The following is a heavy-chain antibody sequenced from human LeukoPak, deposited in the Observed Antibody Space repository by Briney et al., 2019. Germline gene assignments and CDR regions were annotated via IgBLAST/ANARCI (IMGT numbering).Heavy chain of an antibody. Sequence: GGSLRLSCTASGFAVSSNYINWVRQAPGKGLEWVSDINSGGNTYYAHSVKDRFTISRDNSKNTVYLQMNSLRAEDTALYYCARERDGYCGGDCYYYYGMDVWGQGTTVTVSS. D-gene: IGHD2-21*02. V-gene: IGHV3-66*01. CDR1: GFAVSSNY. J-gene: IGHJ6*02. CDR2: INSGGNT. CDR3: ARERDGYCGGDCYYYYGMDV.